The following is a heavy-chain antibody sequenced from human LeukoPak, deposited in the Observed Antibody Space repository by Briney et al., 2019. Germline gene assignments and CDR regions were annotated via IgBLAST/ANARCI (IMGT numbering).Heavy chain of an antibody. CDR2: IYYSEST. CDR1: GGSISSSNW. Sequence: SETLSLTCAVSGGSISSSNWWSWVRQPPGKGLEWIGYIYYSESTNYNPSLKSRVTISVDTSKNQFSLKLSSVTAADTAVYYCASTEPYNWNYVDGRRAFDIWGQGTMVTVSS. V-gene: IGHV4-4*02. D-gene: IGHD1-7*01. J-gene: IGHJ3*02. CDR3: ASTEPYNWNYVDGRRAFDI.